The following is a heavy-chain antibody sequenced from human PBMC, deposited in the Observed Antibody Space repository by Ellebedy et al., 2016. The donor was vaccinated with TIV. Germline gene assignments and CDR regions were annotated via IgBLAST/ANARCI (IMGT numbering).Heavy chain of an antibody. Sequence: MPSETLSLTCTVSGGSISSSSYYWGWIRQAPGKGLEWIGYIYHSGSTNYNPSLKSRVTISVDTSKNQFSLKLSSVTAADTAVHYCARGPRRGVPNWFDPWGQGTLVTVSS. CDR3: ARGPRRGVPNWFDP. CDR1: GGSISSSSYY. CDR2: IYHSGST. V-gene: IGHV4-61*05. J-gene: IGHJ5*02. D-gene: IGHD3-10*01.